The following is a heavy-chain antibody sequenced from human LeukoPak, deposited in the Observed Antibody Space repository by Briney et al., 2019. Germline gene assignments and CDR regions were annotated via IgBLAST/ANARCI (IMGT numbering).Heavy chain of an antibody. D-gene: IGHD1-14*01. J-gene: IGHJ3*02. Sequence: SETLSLTCTVSGGSISSSSYYWGWIRQPPGKGLEWIGSIYYSGSTYYNPSLKSRVTISVDTSKNQFSLKLSSVTAADTAVYYCARELGRNLGDAFDIWGQGTMVTVSS. CDR2: IYYSGST. V-gene: IGHV4-39*07. CDR3: ARELGRNLGDAFDI. CDR1: GGSISSSSYY.